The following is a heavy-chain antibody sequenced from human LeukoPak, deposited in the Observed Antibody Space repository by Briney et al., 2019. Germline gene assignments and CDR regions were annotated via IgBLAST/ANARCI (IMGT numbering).Heavy chain of an antibody. V-gene: IGHV3-11*01. CDR2: ISSSGSTI. J-gene: IGHJ3*02. CDR1: GFTFSDYY. Sequence: PGGSLRLSCAASGFTFSDYYMSWIRQAPGKGLEWVSYISSSGSTIYYADSVKGRFTISRDNAKNSLYLQMNSLRAEDTAVYYCAREGAQHIVAVTATLDAFDIWGQGTMVTVSS. CDR3: AREGAQHIVAVTATLDAFDI. D-gene: IGHD2-21*02.